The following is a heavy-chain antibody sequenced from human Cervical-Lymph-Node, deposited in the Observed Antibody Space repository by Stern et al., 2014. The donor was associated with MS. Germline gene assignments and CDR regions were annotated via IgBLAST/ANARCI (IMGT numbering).Heavy chain of an antibody. D-gene: IGHD3-22*01. CDR3: ARESHYYDSSGS. V-gene: IGHV1-69*04. CDR1: GGTFSSYA. CDR2: IIPILGIA. Sequence: VQLVESGAEVKKPGSSVKVSCKASGGTFSSYAISWVRQAPGQGLEWMGRIIPILGIANYAQKFQGRVTITADKSTSTAYMELSSLRSEDTAVYYCARESHYYDSSGSWGQGTLVTVSS. J-gene: IGHJ5*02.